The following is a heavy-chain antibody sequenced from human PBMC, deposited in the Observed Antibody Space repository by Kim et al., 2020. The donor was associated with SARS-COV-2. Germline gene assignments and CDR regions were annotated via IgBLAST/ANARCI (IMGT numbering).Heavy chain of an antibody. D-gene: IGHD1-26*01. V-gene: IGHV3-30*18. CDR1: GFTFSNYA. CDR2: ITSDGTKE. CDR3: AKSGDVGGIYNYFDY. J-gene: IGHJ4*02. Sequence: GGSLRLSCVASGFTFSNYAMHWVRRAPGKGLEWVAVITSDGTKEYYADSVKGRFTISRDNSKNTVYLQMAYLRPEDTTVYSCAKSGDVGGIYNYFDYWGQGTLVTVSS.